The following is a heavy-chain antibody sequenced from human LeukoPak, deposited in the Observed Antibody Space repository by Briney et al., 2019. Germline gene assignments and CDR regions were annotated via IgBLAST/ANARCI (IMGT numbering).Heavy chain of an antibody. CDR2: IYYSEST. CDR3: ARDRGVYSSSFDY. D-gene: IGHD6-6*01. J-gene: IGHJ4*02. CDR1: GGSISSYY. V-gene: IGHV4-59*01. Sequence: SETLSLTCTVSGGSISSYYWSWIRQPPGKGLEWIGYIYYSESTNYNPSLKSRVTISVDTSKNQFSLKLSSVTAADTAVYYCARDRGVYSSSFDYWGQGTLVTVSS.